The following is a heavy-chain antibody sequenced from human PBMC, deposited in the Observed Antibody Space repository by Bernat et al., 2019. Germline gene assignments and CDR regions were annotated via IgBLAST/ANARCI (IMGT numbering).Heavy chain of an antibody. Sequence: QVQLVQSGAEVKKPGASVKVSCKASGYTFTGYYMHWVRQAPGQGLEWMGWINPNSGGTNYAQKFQGWVTMTRDTSISTAYMELSRLRSDDTAVYYCAREYISSVTTSDYSYGMDVWGQGTTVTVSS. D-gene: IGHD4-17*01. V-gene: IGHV1-2*04. CDR1: GYTFTGYY. CDR2: INPNSGGT. CDR3: AREYISSVTTSDYSYGMDV. J-gene: IGHJ6*02.